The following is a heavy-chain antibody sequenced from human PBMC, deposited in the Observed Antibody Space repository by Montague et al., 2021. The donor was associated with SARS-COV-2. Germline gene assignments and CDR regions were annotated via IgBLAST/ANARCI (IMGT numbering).Heavy chain of an antibody. CDR1: GASSSNYY. Sequence: SETLSLTCAVYGASSSNYYWSWIRQSPGKGLEWVGEIDHSGYTDHNPSLESRLTISLDSSKKQFSLKMTSVTAADTAIYYCASAPRYSFGFWAYWGQGTLVSVSS. J-gene: IGHJ4*02. D-gene: IGHD5-12*01. V-gene: IGHV4-34*01. CDR2: IDHSGYT. CDR3: ASAPRYSFGFWAY.